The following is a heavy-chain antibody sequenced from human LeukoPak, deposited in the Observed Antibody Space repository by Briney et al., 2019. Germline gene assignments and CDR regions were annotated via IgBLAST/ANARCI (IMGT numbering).Heavy chain of an antibody. D-gene: IGHD6-13*01. Sequence: PGGSLRLSCAASGFTFSSYGMHWVRQAPGKGLEWVAVISYDGSNKYYADSVKGRFTISRDNSKNTLYLQMNSLRAEDTAVYYCAKDSRRLEYSSSWVDYWGQGTLVTVSS. CDR2: ISYDGSNK. V-gene: IGHV3-30*18. J-gene: IGHJ4*02. CDR1: GFTFSSYG. CDR3: AKDSRRLEYSSSWVDY.